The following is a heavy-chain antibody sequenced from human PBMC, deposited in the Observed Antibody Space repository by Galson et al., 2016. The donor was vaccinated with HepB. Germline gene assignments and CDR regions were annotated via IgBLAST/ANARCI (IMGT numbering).Heavy chain of an antibody. CDR3: VRGVWVGWFDS. V-gene: IGHV3-30*04. CDR1: GFSFSSYA. J-gene: IGHJ5*01. CDR2: ISSDGTER. Sequence: SLRLSCAVSGFSFSSYAMHWVRQAPGKGLEWVTMISSDGTERHYADPVKGRFTISRDNSRSTLYLHMNSLRPDDTAMYYCVRGVWVGWFDSWGRGTLVTVSS. D-gene: IGHD3-16*01.